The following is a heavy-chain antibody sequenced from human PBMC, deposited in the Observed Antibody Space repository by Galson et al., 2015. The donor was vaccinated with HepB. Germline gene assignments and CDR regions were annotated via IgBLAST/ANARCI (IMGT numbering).Heavy chain of an antibody. Sequence: SLRLSCAASGFAFRNDGMHWVRQAPGKGLEWVAVIWYDDGGRKVYADSVKGRFTISRDNSKNTLYLEMNSLRVEGTAVYYCTRGPRIQLERVDYWGQGTLVTVSS. V-gene: IGHV3-33*01. CDR3: TRGPRIQLERVDY. D-gene: IGHD1-1*01. CDR1: GFAFRNDG. J-gene: IGHJ4*02. CDR2: IWYDDGGRK.